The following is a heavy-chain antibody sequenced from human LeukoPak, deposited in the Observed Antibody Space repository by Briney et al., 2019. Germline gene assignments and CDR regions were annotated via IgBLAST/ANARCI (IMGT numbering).Heavy chain of an antibody. CDR3: ARGLYGSGRRSLMAH. V-gene: IGHV3-7*01. CDR1: GFPFHNYW. D-gene: IGHD3-10*01. J-gene: IGHJ4*02. CDR2: INQDENEK. Sequence: GGSLRLSCAASGFPFHNYWMTWVRQAPGKGLEWVANINQDENEKYYLGSVKGRFTISRDNAETSLFLQMTSLRVEDTAIYYCARGLYGSGRRSLMAHWGPGTLVAVSS.